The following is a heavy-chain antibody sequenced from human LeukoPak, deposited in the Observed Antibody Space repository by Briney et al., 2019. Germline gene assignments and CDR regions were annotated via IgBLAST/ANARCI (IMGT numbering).Heavy chain of an antibody. CDR3: ATRVRGFLEWLSERDAFDI. V-gene: IGHV4-4*07. CDR1: GGSISSYY. D-gene: IGHD3-3*01. CDR2: IYTSGST. Sequence: SGTLSLTCTVSGGSISSYYWSWIRQPAGKGLEWIGRIYTSGSTNYNPSLKSRVTMSVDTSKNQFSLKLSSVTAADTAVYYCATRVRGFLEWLSERDAFDIWGQGTMVTVSS. J-gene: IGHJ3*02.